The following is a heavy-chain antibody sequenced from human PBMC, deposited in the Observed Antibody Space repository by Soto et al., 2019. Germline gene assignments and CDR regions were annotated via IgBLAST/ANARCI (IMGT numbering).Heavy chain of an antibody. CDR3: ARGSRTGTTGYYFDY. V-gene: IGHV4-59*01. D-gene: IGHD1-1*01. CDR2: IYYSGST. Sequence: SETLSLTCTVSGGSISSYYWSWIRRPPGKGLEWIGYIYYSGSTYYNPSLKSRVTISVDTSKNQFSLRLTSMTAVDTAVYYCARGSRTGTTGYYFDYWGQGMLVPVSS. J-gene: IGHJ4*02. CDR1: GGSISSYY.